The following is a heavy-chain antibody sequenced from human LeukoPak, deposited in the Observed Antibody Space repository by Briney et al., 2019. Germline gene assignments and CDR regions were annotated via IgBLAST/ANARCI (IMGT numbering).Heavy chain of an antibody. CDR3: ARGGGSTDYYDSSGYF. V-gene: IGHV4-39*07. D-gene: IGHD3-22*01. Sequence: SETLSLTCTVSGGFISSSNYLWAWIRQPPGKGLEWIGNIDYSGTTYYNPSLKSRLTISVDTPKNQFSLKLSSVTAADTAVYYCARGGGSTDYYDSSGYFWGQGTLVTVSS. J-gene: IGHJ4*02. CDR1: GGFISSSNYL. CDR2: IDYSGTT.